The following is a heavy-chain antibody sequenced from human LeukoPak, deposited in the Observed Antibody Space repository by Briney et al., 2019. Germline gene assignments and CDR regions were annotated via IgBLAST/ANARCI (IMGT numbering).Heavy chain of an antibody. CDR3: VATTMKN. D-gene: IGHD1-1*01. J-gene: IGHJ4*02. CDR2: ISHNAGST. Sequence: SGGSLILSCLASGFTFSSYAMYWVRQAPGKGLEYVSVISHNAGSTYYADSVKGRFTISRDNSKNTLYLRMSSLRDDDTAVYYCVATTMKNWGQGTLVTVSS. CDR1: GFTFSSYA. V-gene: IGHV3-64D*06.